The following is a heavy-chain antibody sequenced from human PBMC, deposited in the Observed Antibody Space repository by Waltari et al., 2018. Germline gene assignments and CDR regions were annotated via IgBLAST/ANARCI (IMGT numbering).Heavy chain of an antibody. CDR1: GFNFRDYE. CDR3: AKGGLSSSWPKNWFDP. CDR2: MSGIAGNT. D-gene: IGHD6-19*01. Sequence: EVQLVESGGGWVQPGGSLRLSCATSGFNFRDYEMNWVRPAPGKGLEWVSAMSGIAGNTYYSDSVKGRFTLSRDNSNNTVYLQMNSLRADDTAVYYCAKGGLSSSWPKNWFDPWGQGTLVTVSS. V-gene: IGHV3-23*04. J-gene: IGHJ5*02.